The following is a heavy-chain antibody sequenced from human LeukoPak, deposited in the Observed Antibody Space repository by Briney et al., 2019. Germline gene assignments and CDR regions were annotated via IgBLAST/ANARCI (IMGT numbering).Heavy chain of an antibody. J-gene: IGHJ4*02. Sequence: SETLSLTCTVSGDSITNFYWYWVRQFPGKGLEWIGYVYYTGSTNYNPSLKSRLTISVDTSKNLFSLRLTYLTAADTGVYYCARAGASGSSFDYWGQGTQVTASS. CDR3: ARAGASGSSFDY. V-gene: IGHV4-59*01. CDR1: GDSITNFY. CDR2: VYYTGST. D-gene: IGHD3-10*01.